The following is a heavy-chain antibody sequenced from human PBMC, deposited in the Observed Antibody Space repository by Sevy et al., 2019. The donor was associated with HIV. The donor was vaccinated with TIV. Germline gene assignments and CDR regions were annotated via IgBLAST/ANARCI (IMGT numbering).Heavy chain of an antibody. V-gene: IGHV4-39*01. CDR2: IYYSGST. CDR3: ASGNIVVVPAAIVNWFDP. Sequence: SETLSLTCTVSGGSISSSSYYWGWIRQPPGKGLEWIGSIYYSGSTYYNPSIKSRVTISVDTSKNQFSLKLSSVTAADTAVYYCASGNIVVVPAAIVNWFDPWGQGTLVTVSS. J-gene: IGHJ5*02. D-gene: IGHD2-2*02. CDR1: GGSISSSSYY.